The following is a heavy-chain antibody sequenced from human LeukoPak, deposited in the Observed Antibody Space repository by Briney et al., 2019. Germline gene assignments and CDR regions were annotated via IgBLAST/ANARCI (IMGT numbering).Heavy chain of an antibody. CDR2: ISYDGSKK. CDR3: ANLPDGYTVRTFSY. CDR1: GFTFSNYG. D-gene: IGHD5-24*01. Sequence: GGSLRLSCAASGFTFSNYGMHWVRQAPGKGLEWVAVISYDGSKKYYADSVKGRFTISRDNSKNTLYLQMNSLRAEDTAVYYCANLPDGYTVRTFSYWGQGTLVTVSS. V-gene: IGHV3-30*18. J-gene: IGHJ4*02.